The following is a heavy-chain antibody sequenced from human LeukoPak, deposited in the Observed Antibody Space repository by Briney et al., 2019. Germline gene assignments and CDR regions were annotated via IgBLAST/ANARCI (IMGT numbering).Heavy chain of an antibody. D-gene: IGHD3-10*01. CDR2: IWYDESKT. J-gene: IGHJ5*02. CDR3: ARVRGSRSYGGFDL. CDR1: GFTFSTYG. V-gene: IGHV3-33*01. Sequence: SGKSLRLSCAASGFTFSTYGMHWVRQAPDKGLEWVAGIWYDESKTYYAESVKGRFSISRDNSKNMLYLQINSLRAEDTAVFYCARVRGSRSYGGFDLWGQGTLVTVSS.